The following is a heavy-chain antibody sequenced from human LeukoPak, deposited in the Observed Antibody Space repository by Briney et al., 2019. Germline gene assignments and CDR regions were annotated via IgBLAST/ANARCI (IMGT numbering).Heavy chain of an antibody. CDR3: ARVSGRLERQSDLDY. CDR2: ISGDSTYI. D-gene: IGHD1-1*01. V-gene: IGHV3-21*01. CDR1: GFTFASYS. J-gene: IGHJ4*02. Sequence: GGSLRLSCAASGFTFASYSVNCVRQAPGKGLGCVSSISGDSTYIYNAGSVKGRFTISRDNAQASLYLQMISLRADDTTVYYCARVSGRLERQSDLDYWGQGTLVIVSS.